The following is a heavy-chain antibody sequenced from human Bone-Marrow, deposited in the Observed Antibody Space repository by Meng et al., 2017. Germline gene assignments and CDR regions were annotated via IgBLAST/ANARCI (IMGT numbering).Heavy chain of an antibody. J-gene: IGHJ4*02. CDR3: ARVYYYSGSRYFDS. CDR2: ISPYNGNT. Sequence: VKLVPSGVCVKQTGAPWKVSCKASGYTFPDYGITWVRQAPGQGLEWMGWISPYNGNTIFAQKLQGRVTMTTDTSTTTAYMELKILTSDDTAIYYCARVYYYSGSRYFDSWGQGTLVTVPS. CDR1: GYTFPDYG. V-gene: IGHV1-18*01. D-gene: IGHD3-10*01.